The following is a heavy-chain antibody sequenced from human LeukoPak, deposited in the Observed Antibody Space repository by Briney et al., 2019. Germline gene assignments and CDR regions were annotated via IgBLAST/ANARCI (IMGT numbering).Heavy chain of an antibody. D-gene: IGHD5-12*01. J-gene: IGHJ6*02. CDR1: GGSISSSSYY. V-gene: IGHV4-39*01. CDR3: ARYVRDIVATIGPIGTYYGMDV. Sequence: SETLSLTCTVSGGSISSSSYYWGWIRQPPGKGLEWIGSIYYSGSTYYNPSLKSRDTISVDTSKNQFSLKLSSVTAADTAVYYCARYVRDIVATIGPIGTYYGMDVWGQGTTVTVSS. CDR2: IYYSGST.